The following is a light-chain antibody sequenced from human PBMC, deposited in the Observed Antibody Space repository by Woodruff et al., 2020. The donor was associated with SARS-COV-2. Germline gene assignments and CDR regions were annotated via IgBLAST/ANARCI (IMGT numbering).Light chain of an antibody. V-gene: IGKV3-20*01. CDR2: GAS. J-gene: IGKJ2*01. CDR1: QSVSSSY. Sequence: TLSCRASQSVSSSYLAWYQQKPGQAPRLLIYGASSRATGIPDRFSGSGSGTDFTLTISRLEPEDFAVYYCQQYGSSPPRYTFGQG. CDR3: QQYGSSPPRYT.